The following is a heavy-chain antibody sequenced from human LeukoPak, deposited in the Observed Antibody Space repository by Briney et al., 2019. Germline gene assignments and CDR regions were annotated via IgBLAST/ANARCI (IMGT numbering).Heavy chain of an antibody. D-gene: IGHD1-26*01. CDR1: GYTFTGYY. CDR3: ARVRARELLAFDY. CDR2: INPNSGGT. J-gene: IGHJ4*02. V-gene: IGHV1-2*02. Sequence: ASVKVSCKASGYTFTGYYMHWVRQAPGQGLEWMGWINPNSGGTNYAQKVQGRVTMNSDPSTSPAYMELSRLSSDDTAVYYCARVRARELLAFDYWGQGTLVTVSS.